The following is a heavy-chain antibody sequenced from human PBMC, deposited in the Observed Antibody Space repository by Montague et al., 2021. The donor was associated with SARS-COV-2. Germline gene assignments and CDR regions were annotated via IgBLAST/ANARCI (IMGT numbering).Heavy chain of an antibody. CDR1: GRSISSYY. Sequence: SETLSLTRTVSGRSISSYYWSWIRQPPGKGLEWIGYIYYSGSTNYNPSLRSRVTISVDTSKNQFSLKLSSVTAADTAVYYCARVFPRWLQFDPYFDYWGQGTLVTVSS. CDR2: IYYSGST. V-gene: IGHV4-59*01. CDR3: ARVFPRWLQFDPYFDY. J-gene: IGHJ4*02. D-gene: IGHD5-24*01.